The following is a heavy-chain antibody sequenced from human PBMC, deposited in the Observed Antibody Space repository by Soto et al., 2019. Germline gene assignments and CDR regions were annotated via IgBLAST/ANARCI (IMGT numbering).Heavy chain of an antibody. D-gene: IGHD2-2*01. CDR1: GYTCTGYY. CDR2: INPNSGGT. Sequence: QVQLVQSGAEVKKPGASVKVSCKASGYTCTGYYMHWVRQAPGQGLEWMGWINPNSGGTNYAQKFQGWVTMTRDTSISTAYMELSRLRSDDTAVYYCARGGGVVPAAMPMSGDAFDIWGQGTMVTVSS. V-gene: IGHV1-2*04. J-gene: IGHJ3*02. CDR3: ARGGGVVPAAMPMSGDAFDI.